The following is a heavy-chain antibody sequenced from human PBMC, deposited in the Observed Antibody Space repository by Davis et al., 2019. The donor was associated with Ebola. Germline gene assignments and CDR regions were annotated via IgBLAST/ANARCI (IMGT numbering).Heavy chain of an antibody. CDR1: GYTFTSYA. Sequence: AASVKVSCKASGYTFTSYAMHWVRQAPGQRLEWMGWINAGNGNTKYSQKFQGRVTITRDTSASTAYMELSSLRSEDTAVYYCARDGDLGYCSSTSCHGWFDPWGQGTLVTVSS. D-gene: IGHD2-2*01. V-gene: IGHV1-3*01. CDR2: INAGNGNT. J-gene: IGHJ5*02. CDR3: ARDGDLGYCSSTSCHGWFDP.